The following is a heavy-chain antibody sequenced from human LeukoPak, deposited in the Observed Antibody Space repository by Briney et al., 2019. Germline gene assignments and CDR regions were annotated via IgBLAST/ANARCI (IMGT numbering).Heavy chain of an antibody. CDR2: IYYSGST. D-gene: IGHD2-8*01. CDR1: GGSISSYY. J-gene: IGHJ4*02. V-gene: IGHV4-59*08. CDR3: ATHSYAGSQYFFDY. Sequence: SETLSLTCTVSGGSISSYYWSWIRQPPGKGLEWIGLIYYSGSTNYNPSLKSRVTISVDTSKNQFSLRLSSVTAADTALYYCATHSYAGSQYFFDYWGQGTLVTVSS.